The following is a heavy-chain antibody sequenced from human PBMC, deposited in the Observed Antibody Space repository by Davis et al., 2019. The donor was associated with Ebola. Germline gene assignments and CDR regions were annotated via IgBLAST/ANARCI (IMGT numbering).Heavy chain of an antibody. Sequence: GESLKISCAASGFSVSSYVMYWVRQAPGKGLEWVALILYDGRNKYYADSVKGRFTISRDTSKNTLDLQMNSLGVDDTAVYYCARVRYGSSWFPGEEYLQHWGQGTLVTVS. J-gene: IGHJ1*01. D-gene: IGHD6-13*01. CDR1: GFSVSSYV. CDR2: ILYDGRNK. CDR3: ARVRYGSSWFPGEEYLQH. V-gene: IGHV3-30*04.